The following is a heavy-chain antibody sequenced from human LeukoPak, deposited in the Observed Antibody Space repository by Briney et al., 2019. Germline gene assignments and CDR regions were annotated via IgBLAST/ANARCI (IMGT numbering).Heavy chain of an antibody. CDR1: GFSFNSYT. D-gene: IGHD3-16*01. V-gene: IGHV3-21*01. CDR2: IRSSGTKI. CDR3: ARDSIADPKCGTSWGYYYYYGMDV. Sequence: GGSLRLSCEASGFSFNSYTMNWVRQAPGRGLEWVSSIRSSGTKIVYADSVEGRFTISRDNGRNSVLLQMNSLRVEDTAVYFCARDSIADPKCGTSWGYYYYYGMDVWGQGTTVTVSS. J-gene: IGHJ6*02.